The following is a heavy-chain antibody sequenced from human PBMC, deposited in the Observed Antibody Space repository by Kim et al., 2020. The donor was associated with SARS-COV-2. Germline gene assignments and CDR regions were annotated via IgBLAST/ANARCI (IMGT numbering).Heavy chain of an antibody. CDR3: ARGQGHRGGHNFNDYYGMDV. CDR1: GGSFSGYY. J-gene: IGHJ6*02. D-gene: IGHD6-19*01. V-gene: IGHV4-34*01. CDR2: INHSGST. Sequence: SETLSLTCAVYGGSFSGYYWSWIRQPPGKGLEWIGEINHSGSTNYNPSLKSRVTISVDTSKNQFSLKLSSVTAADTAVYYCARGQGHRGGHNFNDYYGMDVWGQGTTVTVSS.